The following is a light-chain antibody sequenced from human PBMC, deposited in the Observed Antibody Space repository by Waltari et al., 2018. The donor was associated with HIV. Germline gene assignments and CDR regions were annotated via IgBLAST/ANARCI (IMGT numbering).Light chain of an antibody. V-gene: IGLV3-1*01. Sequence: SYELTQPPSVSVSPGQTASITCPGAKLGDKFVSWYQQKPGQSPVLVIFQDTKRPSGIPDRFSGSNSGNTATLTISGTQAINEADYYCQVWDSSIWVFGGGTKLTVL. CDR3: QVWDSSIWV. CDR1: KLGDKF. CDR2: QDT. J-gene: IGLJ3*02.